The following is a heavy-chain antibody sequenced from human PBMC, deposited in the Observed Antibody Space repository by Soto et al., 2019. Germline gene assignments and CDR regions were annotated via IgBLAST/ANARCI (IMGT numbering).Heavy chain of an antibody. CDR2: ISRSGDDT. CDR3: GKDIYNFDWLLFDY. D-gene: IGHD3-9*01. CDR1: RFTFRNFA. Sequence: EVQLLESGGGLVQPEGSLRLFCAASRFTFRNFAMSWVRQAPGKGLEWVSGISRSGDDTFYADSVKGRFTIFRDNSKNTLYLQMNSLRAEDTAIYYCGKDIYNFDWLLFDYWGQGTLVTVSS. J-gene: IGHJ4*02. V-gene: IGHV3-23*01.